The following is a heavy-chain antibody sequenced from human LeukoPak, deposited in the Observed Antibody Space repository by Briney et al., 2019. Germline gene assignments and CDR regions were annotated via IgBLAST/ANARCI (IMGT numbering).Heavy chain of an antibody. CDR1: GGSISSGDYY. J-gene: IGHJ4*02. D-gene: IGHD5-18*01. CDR3: ATLHAGGYGYRSMVY. Sequence: PSETLSLTCTVSGGSISSGDYYWSWIRQPPGKGLEWIGYIYYSGSTYYNPSLKSRVTISVDTSKNQFSLKLSSVTAADTAVYYCATLHAGGYGYRSMVYWGQGTLVTVSS. CDR2: IYYSGST. V-gene: IGHV4-30-4*01.